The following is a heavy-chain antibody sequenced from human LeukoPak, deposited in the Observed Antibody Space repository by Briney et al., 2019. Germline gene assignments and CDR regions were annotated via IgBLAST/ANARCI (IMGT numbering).Heavy chain of an antibody. Sequence: GGSLRLSCAASGFTFSSYAMSWVRQAPGKGLEWVSVISGSGGSTYYADSVKGRFTISRDNSKNTVYLVMNSLRAEDTAVYYCARDYDYVWSRSEDYYGMDVWGQGTAVTVSS. J-gene: IGHJ6*02. CDR2: ISGSGGST. D-gene: IGHD3-16*01. V-gene: IGHV3-23*01. CDR3: ARDYDYVWSRSEDYYGMDV. CDR1: GFTFSSYA.